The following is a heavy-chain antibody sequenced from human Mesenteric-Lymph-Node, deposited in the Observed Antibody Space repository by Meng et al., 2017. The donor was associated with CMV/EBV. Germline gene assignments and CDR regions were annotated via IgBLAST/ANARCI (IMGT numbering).Heavy chain of an antibody. CDR1: GAIRSSHW. CDR3: ARGRCTRTTCYTGTFDY. J-gene: IGHJ4*02. Sequence: GAIRSSHWWSWVRQPPGKGLEWIGEVSPTGSTNYKPSLKSRVTISGDKSNNQFSLKLSSVTAADTAVYYCARGRCTRTTCYTGTFDYWGQGTLVTVSS. CDR2: VSPTGST. V-gene: IGHV4-4*02. D-gene: IGHD2-2*02.